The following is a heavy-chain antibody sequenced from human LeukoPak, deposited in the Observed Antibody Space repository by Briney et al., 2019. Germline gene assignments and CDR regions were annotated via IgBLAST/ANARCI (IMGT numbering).Heavy chain of an antibody. CDR2: INHSGST. J-gene: IGHJ5*02. CDR1: GGSFSGYY. Sequence: RASETLSLTCAVYGGSFSGYYWSWIRQPPGKGLEWIGEINHSGSTNYNPSLKSRVTISVDTSKNQFSLKLSSVTAANTAVHYCARGTVRWLVFQNWFDPWGQGTLVTVSS. V-gene: IGHV4-34*01. CDR3: ARGTVRWLVFQNWFDP. D-gene: IGHD6-19*01.